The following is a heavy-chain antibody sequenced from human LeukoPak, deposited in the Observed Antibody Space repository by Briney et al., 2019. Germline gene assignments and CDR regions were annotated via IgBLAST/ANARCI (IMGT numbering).Heavy chain of an antibody. D-gene: IGHD3-3*01. CDR3: ARDPHDFWSGYYYYYYYYMDV. J-gene: IGHJ6*03. V-gene: IGHV3-33*01. CDR1: GFTFSSYG. Sequence: GGSLRLSCAASGFTFSSYGMHWVRQAPGKGLEWVAVIWYDGSNEYYADSVKGRFTISRDNSKNTLYLQMNSLRAEDTAVYYCARDPHDFWSGYYYYYYYYMDVWGKGTTVTVSS. CDR2: IWYDGSNE.